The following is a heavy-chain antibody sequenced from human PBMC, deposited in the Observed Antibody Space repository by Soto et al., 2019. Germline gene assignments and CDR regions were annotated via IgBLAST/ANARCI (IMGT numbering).Heavy chain of an antibody. CDR2: ISGRGGST. V-gene: IGHV3-23*01. D-gene: IGHD3-3*01. CDR1: GVTFICYA. CDR3: SKRRYYDYLKTCFDP. Sequence: EVQLLESGGGLVHPGGSLILSCAASGVTFICYAMSWVRQAPGKGLEWVSAISGRGGSTYYAASVKGRFPTSRDKSRNTLYLQMNSLRAEDTTVYYCSKRRYYDYLKTCFDPWGQGTLVTVSS. J-gene: IGHJ5*02.